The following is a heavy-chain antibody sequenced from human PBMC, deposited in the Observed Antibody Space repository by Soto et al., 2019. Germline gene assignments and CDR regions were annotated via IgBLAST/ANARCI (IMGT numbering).Heavy chain of an antibody. Sequence: PSETLPLTCTVSGGSISSYYWSWIRQPPGKGLEWIGYIYYSGSTNYNPSLKSRVTISVDTSKNQFSLKLSSVTAADTAVYYCARGKILEWLFPWGQGTLVTVSS. J-gene: IGHJ5*02. CDR3: ARGKILEWLFP. CDR1: GGSISSYY. CDR2: IYYSGST. D-gene: IGHD3-3*01. V-gene: IGHV4-59*01.